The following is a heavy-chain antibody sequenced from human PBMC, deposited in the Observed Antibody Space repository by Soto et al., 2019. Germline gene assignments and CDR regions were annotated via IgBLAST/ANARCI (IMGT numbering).Heavy chain of an antibody. CDR1: GGTFNTFA. V-gene: IGHV1-69*12. CDR3: ARDKERQRLGGNYYYAMDV. CDR2: IIPIFRTP. J-gene: IGHJ6*02. Sequence: QVQLVQSGAEVKKPGSSVKVSCKASGGTFNTFAISWVRQAPGQGFEWLGGIIPIFRTPDCAQKFQDRVTIIADESASTAYMELSSLRSDDTAVYYCARDKERQRLGGNYYYAMDVWGQGTTVTVSS. D-gene: IGHD5-12*01.